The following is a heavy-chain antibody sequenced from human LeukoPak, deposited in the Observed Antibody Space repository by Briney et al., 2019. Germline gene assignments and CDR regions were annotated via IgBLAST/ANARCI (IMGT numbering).Heavy chain of an antibody. J-gene: IGHJ4*02. CDR2: IRYDGSKK. D-gene: IGHD1-26*01. CDR3: AKEWYSGSPGDY. Sequence: PGGSLRLSCAASGFTFSSYGMHWVRQAPGKGLEWVAFIRYDGSKKNYANSVKGRFTISRDNSENTLYLQMNSLRVEDTAEYFCAKEWYSGSPGDYWGQGTLVTVSS. CDR1: GFTFSSYG. V-gene: IGHV3-30*02.